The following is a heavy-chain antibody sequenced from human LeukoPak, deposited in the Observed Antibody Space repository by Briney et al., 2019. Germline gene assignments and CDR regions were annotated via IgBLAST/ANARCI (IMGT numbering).Heavy chain of an antibody. J-gene: IGHJ4*02. D-gene: IGHD3-22*01. CDR1: GYTFTSYA. CDR2: INTNTGNP. Sequence: ASVKVSCKASGYTFTSYAMNWVRQAPGQGLEWMGWINTNTGNPTYAQGFTGRFVFSLDTSVSTAYLQISSLKAEDTAVYYCARGFVDYDGSGYYLDYWGQGTLVTVSS. CDR3: ARGFVDYDGSGYYLDY. V-gene: IGHV7-4-1*02.